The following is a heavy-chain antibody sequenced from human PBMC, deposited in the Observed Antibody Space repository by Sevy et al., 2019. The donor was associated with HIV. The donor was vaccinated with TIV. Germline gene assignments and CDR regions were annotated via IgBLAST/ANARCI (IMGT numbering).Heavy chain of an antibody. J-gene: IGHJ5*02. CDR2: ITISSNTI. V-gene: IGHV3-48*02. Sequence: GGSLRLSCAASGFRFRDYRMNWVRQAPGKGLEWVSYITISSNTINYADSVKGQFTNSRENGRNSLYLQINGLRHEDTAVYYCARDRGRGEVALDLWGQGTLVTVSS. D-gene: IGHD3-10*01. CDR3: ARDRGRGEVALDL. CDR1: GFRFRDYR.